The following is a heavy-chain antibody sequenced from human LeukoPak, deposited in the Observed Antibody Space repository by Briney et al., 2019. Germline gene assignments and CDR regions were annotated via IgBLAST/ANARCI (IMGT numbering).Heavy chain of an antibody. Sequence: GGSLRLSCAASGFTVSSNYMSWVRQAPGKGLEWVSVICSGGSTYYADSVKGRFTISRDNSKNTLYLQMNSLRAEDTAVYYCARWARTKLGFDYWGQGTLVTVSS. CDR2: ICSGGST. D-gene: IGHD7-27*01. J-gene: IGHJ4*02. CDR1: GFTVSSNY. CDR3: ARWARTKLGFDY. V-gene: IGHV3-53*01.